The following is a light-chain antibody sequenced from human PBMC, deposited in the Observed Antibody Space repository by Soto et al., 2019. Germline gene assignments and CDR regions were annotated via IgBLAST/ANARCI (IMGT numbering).Light chain of an antibody. V-gene: IGKV3-20*01. J-gene: IGKJ3*01. CDR1: QTISSSF. CDR2: RAS. CDR3: HQFGSSPLDT. Sequence: EIVLTQSPGTLSLSPGERATLSCRASQTISSSFLAWYQQKPGQAPRLLIYRASRRAPGIPDRFSGSGSWTNFTLTTSRLAPEDFAVYYCHQFGSSPLDTFGPGTKVEIK.